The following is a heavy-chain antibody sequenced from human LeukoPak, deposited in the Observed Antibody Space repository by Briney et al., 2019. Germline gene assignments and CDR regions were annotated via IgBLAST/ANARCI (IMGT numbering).Heavy chain of an antibody. CDR2: IYPNSGGT. CDR3: ARGPHITMVRGVITYDY. J-gene: IGHJ4*02. D-gene: IGHD3-10*01. V-gene: IGHV1-2*02. CDR1: GYTVIGYY. Sequence: ASVNVSCKASGYTVIGYYMHWVRQAPGQGLEWMGWIYPNSGGTNYAQKFQGRVTMTRDTSISTAYMELSRLRSDDTAVYYCARGPHITMVRGVITYDYWGQGTLVTVSS.